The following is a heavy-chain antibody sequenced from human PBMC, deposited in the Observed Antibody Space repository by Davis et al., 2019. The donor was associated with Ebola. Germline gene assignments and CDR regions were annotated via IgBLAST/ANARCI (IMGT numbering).Heavy chain of an antibody. V-gene: IGHV1-2*06. D-gene: IGHD4-17*01. CDR3: ARATDFGDYNWLDP. CDR1: GYTFIGHY. CDR2: INPNSGAT. J-gene: IGHJ5*02. Sequence: ASVKVSCKASGYTFIGHYMHWVRQAPGQGLEWMGRINPNSGATDYAQKFQGRATMTWDTSVSTVYMQLRRLRSDDTAKYFCARATDFGDYNWLDPWGQGTLVTVSS.